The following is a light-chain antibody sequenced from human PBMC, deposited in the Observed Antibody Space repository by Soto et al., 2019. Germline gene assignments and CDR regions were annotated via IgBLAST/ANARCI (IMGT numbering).Light chain of an antibody. CDR2: AAS. CDR1: QSISSW. CDR3: QQYNTYSWT. V-gene: IGKV1-5*01. Sequence: DIQMTQSPSTLSASVGDRVTITCRASQSISSWLAWYQQKPGKAPKLLIYAASSLVSGVPSRFSGSGSGTEFTLTIRSLQPDDFATYYCQQYNTYSWTFGQGTKVEIK. J-gene: IGKJ1*01.